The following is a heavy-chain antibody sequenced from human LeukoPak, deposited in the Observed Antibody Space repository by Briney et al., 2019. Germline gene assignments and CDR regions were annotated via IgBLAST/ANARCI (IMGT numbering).Heavy chain of an antibody. V-gene: IGHV3-30-3*01. CDR1: GFTFSSYA. J-gene: IGHJ2*01. Sequence: GGSLRLSCAASGFTFSSYAMHWVRQAPGKGLEWVAVISYDGSNKYYADSVKGRFTISRDNSKNTLYLQMNSLRAEDTAVYYCARSPFDYDFPLVFDFDLWGRGTLVTVSS. D-gene: IGHD3-3*01. CDR3: ARSPFDYDFPLVFDFDL. CDR2: ISYDGSNK.